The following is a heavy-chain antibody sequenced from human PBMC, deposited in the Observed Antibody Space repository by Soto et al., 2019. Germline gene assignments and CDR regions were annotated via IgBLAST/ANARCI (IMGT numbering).Heavy chain of an antibody. CDR2: INSDGSST. CDR3: ARDQAYYDFWSGYSPDYYYGMDV. J-gene: IGHJ6*02. CDR1: GFTFSSYW. Sequence: PGGSLRLSCAASGFTFSSYWMHWVRQAPGKGLVWVSRINSDGSSTSYADSVKGRFTISRDNAKNTLYLQMNSLRAEDTAVYYCARDQAYYDFWSGYSPDYYYGMDVWGQGTTVTVSS. D-gene: IGHD3-3*01. V-gene: IGHV3-74*01.